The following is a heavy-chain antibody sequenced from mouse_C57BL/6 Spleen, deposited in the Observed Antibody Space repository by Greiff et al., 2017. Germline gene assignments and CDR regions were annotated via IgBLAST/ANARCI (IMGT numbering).Heavy chain of an antibody. CDR1: GYTFTSYW. V-gene: IGHV1-64*01. CDR2: IHPNSGST. J-gene: IGHJ4*01. CDR3: ASEGGYCSSPYYYAMDY. D-gene: IGHD1-1*01. Sequence: QVQLQQPGAELVKPGASVKLSCKASGYTFTSYWMHWVKQRPGQGLEWIGMIHPNSGSTNYNEKFKSKATLTVDKSSSTAYMQLSSLTSEDSAVYYCASEGGYCSSPYYYAMDYWGQGTSVTVSS.